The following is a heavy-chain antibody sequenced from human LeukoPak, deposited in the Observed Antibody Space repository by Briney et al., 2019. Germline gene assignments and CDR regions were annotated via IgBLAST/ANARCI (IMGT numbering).Heavy chain of an antibody. V-gene: IGHV3-33*05. CDR2: ISYDGSNK. Sequence: GKSLTLSCVASGFTFNTYGMHWIRQAPGKGLEWVAVISYDGSNKYYADSVKGRFTISRDNSKNTLYLQMNSLRAEDTAVYYCARERAGAYCGGDCYTRKAIQPRGAFDIWGQGTMVTVSS. CDR3: ARERAGAYCGGDCYTRKAIQPRGAFDI. CDR1: GFTFNTYG. J-gene: IGHJ3*02. D-gene: IGHD2-21*01.